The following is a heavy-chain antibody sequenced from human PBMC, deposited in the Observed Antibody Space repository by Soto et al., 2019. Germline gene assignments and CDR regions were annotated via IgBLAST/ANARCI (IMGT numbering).Heavy chain of an antibody. D-gene: IGHD3-16*02. J-gene: IGHJ6*02. CDR3: ARDRSSKLGYYYYGMDV. V-gene: IGHV4-31*03. CDR2: IYYSGST. CDR1: GGSISSGGYY. Sequence: SETLSLTCTVSGGSISSGGYYWSWIRQHPGKGLEWIGYIYYSGSTYYNPSLKSRVTISVDTSKNQFSLELSSVTAADTAVYYCARDRSSKLGYYYYGMDVWGQGTTVTVSS.